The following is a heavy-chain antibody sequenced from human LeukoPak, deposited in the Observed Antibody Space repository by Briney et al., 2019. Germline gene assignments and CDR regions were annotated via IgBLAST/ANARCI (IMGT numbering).Heavy chain of an antibody. J-gene: IGHJ4*02. D-gene: IGHD3-9*01. CDR1: GGSIIRSNW. V-gene: IGHV4-4*02. Sequence: SETLSLTCVVSGGSIIRSNWWSWIRQSPDKGLEWIGEIDHSGDTNYKWSLRNRVTMSVDRSKNQFSLKLTSVTAADTAVYYCTTYYNILTGYTFDSWGPGTLVTVFS. CDR2: IDHSGDT. CDR3: TTYYNILTGYTFDS.